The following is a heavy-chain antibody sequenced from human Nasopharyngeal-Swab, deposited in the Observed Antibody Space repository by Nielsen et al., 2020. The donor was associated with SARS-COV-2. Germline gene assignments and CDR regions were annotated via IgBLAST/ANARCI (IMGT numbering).Heavy chain of an antibody. CDR3: ARDTYHFWSGYRYFDS. D-gene: IGHD3-3*01. Sequence: GGSLRLSCAASVFTFNNYNFNWVRQAPGKGLEWVSSISSSSSYIYYADSVKGRFTISRDNSKNSLYLQINSLRVEDTAMYYCARDTYHFWSGYRYFDSWGQGTLVTVSS. J-gene: IGHJ4*02. V-gene: IGHV3-21*01. CDR2: ISSSSSYI. CDR1: VFTFNNYN.